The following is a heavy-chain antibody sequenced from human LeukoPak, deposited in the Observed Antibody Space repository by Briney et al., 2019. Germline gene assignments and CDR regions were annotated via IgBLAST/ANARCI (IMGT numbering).Heavy chain of an antibody. J-gene: IGHJ4*02. CDR3: ARDSSSWQQLVPIVY. Sequence: ASVKVSCKASGYTFTDYYMHWVRQAPGQGLEWMGWINPNSSGTHYAQKFQGRVTMTRDTSINTAYMELSSLRSDDTAVYYCARDSSSWQQLVPIVYWGQGTLVTVSS. CDR1: GYTFTDYY. D-gene: IGHD6-13*01. CDR2: INPNSSGT. V-gene: IGHV1-2*02.